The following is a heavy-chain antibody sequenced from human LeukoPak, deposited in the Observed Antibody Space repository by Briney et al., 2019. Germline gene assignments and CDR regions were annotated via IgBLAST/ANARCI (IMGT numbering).Heavy chain of an antibody. Sequence: TSETLSLTCTVSGGSISSEYWSWIRQPPGKGPELIGYIHYGGSTTYNPSLKSRVSISVDTSNQFSLKLGSVTATDTAVYYCATLSGYRFDYWGQGTLVTVSS. CDR3: ATLSGYRFDY. D-gene: IGHD6-25*01. CDR1: GGSISSEY. V-gene: IGHV4-59*08. CDR2: IHYGGST. J-gene: IGHJ4*02.